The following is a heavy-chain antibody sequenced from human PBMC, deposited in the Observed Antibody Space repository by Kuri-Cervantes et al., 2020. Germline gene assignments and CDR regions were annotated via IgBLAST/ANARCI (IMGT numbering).Heavy chain of an antibody. CDR1: GFTFSSYS. CDR2: ISSSSSYI. D-gene: IGHD2-2*01. J-gene: IGHJ4*02. Sequence: GESLKISCAASGFTFSSYSMNWVRQAPGKGLEWVSSISSSSSYIYYADSVKGRFTISRDNAKNSLYLQMNSPRAEDTAVYYCARDQPGHRYWGQGTLVTVSS. CDR3: ARDQPGHRY. V-gene: IGHV3-21*01.